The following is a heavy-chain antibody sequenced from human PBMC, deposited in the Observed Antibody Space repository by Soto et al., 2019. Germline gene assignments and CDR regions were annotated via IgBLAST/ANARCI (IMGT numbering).Heavy chain of an antibody. J-gene: IGHJ5*02. CDR3: ARHVFLLLEGYNWFDP. D-gene: IGHD2-15*01. Sequence: SETLSLTCTVSGGSISSYYWSWIRQPPGKGLEWIGYIYYSGSTNYNPSLKSRVTISVDTSKNQFSLKLSSVTAADTAVYYCARHVFLLLEGYNWFDPWGQGTLVTVS. CDR1: GGSISSYY. CDR2: IYYSGST. V-gene: IGHV4-59*08.